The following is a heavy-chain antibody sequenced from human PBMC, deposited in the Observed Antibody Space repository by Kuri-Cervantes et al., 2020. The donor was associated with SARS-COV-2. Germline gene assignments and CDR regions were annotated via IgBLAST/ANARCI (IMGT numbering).Heavy chain of an antibody. CDR2: ISYDGSNK. CDR1: GFTFSSYG. CDR3: ARGIEGYYYYYGMDV. J-gene: IGHJ6*02. Sequence: GESLKISCAASGFTFSSYGMHWVRQAPGKGLEWVAVISYDGSNKYYADSVKGRFTISRDNSKNTLYLQMNSLRAEDTAVYYCARGIEGYYYYYGMDVWGQGTTVTVSS. V-gene: IGHV3-30*03. D-gene: IGHD2-15*01.